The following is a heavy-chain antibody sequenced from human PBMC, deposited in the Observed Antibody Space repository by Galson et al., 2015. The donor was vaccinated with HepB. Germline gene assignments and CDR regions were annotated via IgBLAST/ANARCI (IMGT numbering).Heavy chain of an antibody. V-gene: IGHV3-30*18. D-gene: IGHD6-13*01. CDR3: AKDMVGKQQLTGGMDV. CDR2: ISYDGSNK. CDR1: GFTFSSYG. J-gene: IGHJ6*02. Sequence: SLRLSCAASGFTFSSYGMHWVRQAPGKGLEWVAVISYDGSNKYYADSVKGRFTISRDNSKNTLYLQMNSLRAEDTAVYYCAKDMVGKQQLTGGMDVWGQGTTVTVSS.